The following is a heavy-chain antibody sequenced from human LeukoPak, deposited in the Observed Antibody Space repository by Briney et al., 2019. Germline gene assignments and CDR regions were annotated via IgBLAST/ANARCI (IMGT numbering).Heavy chain of an antibody. CDR1: GFTFSSYG. D-gene: IGHD2-2*01. CDR2: ISGGGGST. V-gene: IGHV3-23*01. Sequence: GGSLRLSCAASGFTFSSYGMSWVRQAPGKGLEGVSAISGGGGSTYYADSVKGRFTISRDNSKNTLYLQMNSLRAEDTAVYYCAKRSPSGYCSSTSCRYYFDYWGQGTLVTVSS. CDR3: AKRSPSGYCSSTSCRYYFDY. J-gene: IGHJ4*02.